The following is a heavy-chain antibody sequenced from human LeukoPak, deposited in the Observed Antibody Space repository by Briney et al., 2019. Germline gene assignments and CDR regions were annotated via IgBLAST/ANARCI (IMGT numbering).Heavy chain of an antibody. D-gene: IGHD6-19*01. CDR1: GFTFSSYA. CDR3: AKNSHGSGWPWGLGWYFDY. V-gene: IGHV3-23*01. J-gene: IGHJ4*02. CDR2: ISGSGGST. Sequence: GGSLRLSCAASGFTFSSYAMSWVRQAPGKGLEWVSAISGSGGSTYYADSVKGRFTISRDNSKNTLYLQMNSLRAEDTAVYYCAKNSHGSGWPWGLGWYFDYWGQGTLVTVSS.